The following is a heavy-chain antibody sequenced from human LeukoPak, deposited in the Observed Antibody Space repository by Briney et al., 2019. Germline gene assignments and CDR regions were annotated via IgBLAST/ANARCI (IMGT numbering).Heavy chain of an antibody. CDR2: INPNSGGT. CDR3: ARGAQQWPPGGNWFDP. J-gene: IGHJ5*02. V-gene: IGHV1-2*02. D-gene: IGHD6-19*01. CDR1: GYTFTGYY. Sequence: GASVKVSCKASGYTFTGYYMHWVRQAPGQGLEWMGWINPNSGGTNYVQKFQGRVTMTRDTSISTAYMELSRLRSDDTAVYYCARGAQQWPPGGNWFDPWGQGTLVTVSS.